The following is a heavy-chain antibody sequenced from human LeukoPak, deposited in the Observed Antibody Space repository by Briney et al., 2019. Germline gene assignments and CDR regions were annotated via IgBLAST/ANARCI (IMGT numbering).Heavy chain of an antibody. D-gene: IGHD3-10*01. Sequence: PGGSLRLSCAASGFTFDDYGMSWVRQAPGKGLEWVSGINWSGGSTGYADSVKGRFTISRDNAKNSLYLQMNSLRAEDTAVYYCARDGWGTYYYGSGSYYNISYYYYYMDVWGKGTTVTISS. J-gene: IGHJ6*03. CDR2: INWSGGST. V-gene: IGHV3-20*04. CDR3: ARDGWGTYYYGSGSYYNISYYYYYMDV. CDR1: GFTFDDYG.